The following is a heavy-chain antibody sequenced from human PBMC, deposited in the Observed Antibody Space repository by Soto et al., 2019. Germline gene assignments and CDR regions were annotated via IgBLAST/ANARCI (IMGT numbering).Heavy chain of an antibody. D-gene: IGHD3-22*01. V-gene: IGHV4-30-4*01. CDR2: TSFSGYT. CDR3: VRGGNPYHYATSGPGTFDK. Sequence: QVQLQESGPGLVKPSQTLSLTCTVSADSVSGGDSYWSWIRQPPGKALEWIGYTSFSGYTSYTPSLKSRVTISVDMSKSQFSLRLPSVTAADTAIYYCVRGGNPYHYATSGPGTFDKWGQGTLVSVSS. J-gene: IGHJ4*02. CDR1: ADSVSGGDSY.